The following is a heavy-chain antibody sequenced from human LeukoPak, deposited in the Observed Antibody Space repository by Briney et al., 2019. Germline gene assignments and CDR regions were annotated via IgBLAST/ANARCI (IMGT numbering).Heavy chain of an antibody. V-gene: IGHV3-23*01. Sequence: GGSLRLSCAASGFTFSSYAMSWVRQAPGEGVEWVSAISGSGGSTYYPDSVKGRFTISRDNSKNTLYLQMNSLRAEDTAVYYCAKVLYGSDPLDAFDIWGQGTMVTVSS. J-gene: IGHJ3*02. CDR1: GFTFSSYA. CDR3: AKVLYGSDPLDAFDI. D-gene: IGHD3-10*01. CDR2: ISGSGGST.